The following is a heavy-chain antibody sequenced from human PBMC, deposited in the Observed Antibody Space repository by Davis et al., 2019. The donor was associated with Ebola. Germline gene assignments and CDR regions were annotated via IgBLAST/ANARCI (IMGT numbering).Heavy chain of an antibody. V-gene: IGHV3-11*06. Sequence: PGGSLRLSCTASEFSITDDFMSWIRQSPGKGLEWVSYSGGRSLQTSYADSVKGRFTISGDSASNSLYLQMNSLRVEDTAVYYCARAFYDSSGYHWFDPWGQGTLVTVSS. D-gene: IGHD3-22*01. CDR2: SGGRSLQT. CDR1: EFSITDDF. CDR3: ARAFYDSSGYHWFDP. J-gene: IGHJ5*02.